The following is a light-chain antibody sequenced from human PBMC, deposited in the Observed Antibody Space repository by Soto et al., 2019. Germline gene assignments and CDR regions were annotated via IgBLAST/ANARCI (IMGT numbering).Light chain of an antibody. CDR2: DSS. J-gene: IGKJ1*01. CDR3: LQRNNWPPWT. V-gene: IGKV3-11*01. CDR1: QNVGTF. Sequence: EVVLTQSPATLSLSPGERATLSCRASQNVGTFLAWYQLKPSQAPRLVIYDSSNRAAGIPDRFSGSGSGTDFTLTISGLEPEDFAVYFCLQRNNWPPWTFGQGTKVEMK.